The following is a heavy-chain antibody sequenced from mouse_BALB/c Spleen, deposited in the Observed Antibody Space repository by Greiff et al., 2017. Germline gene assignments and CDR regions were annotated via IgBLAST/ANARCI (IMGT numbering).Heavy chain of an antibody. CDR1: GYTFTSYY. Sequence: QVQLQQSGPELVKPGASVKMSCKASGYTFTSYYIHWVKQRPGQGLEWIGWIYPGDGSTKYNEKFKGKTTLTADKSSSTAYMLLSSLTSEDSAIYFCARDITTVVAFDYWGQGTTLTVSS. V-gene: IGHV1S56*01. CDR2: IYPGDGST. J-gene: IGHJ2*01. D-gene: IGHD1-1*01. CDR3: ARDITTVVAFDY.